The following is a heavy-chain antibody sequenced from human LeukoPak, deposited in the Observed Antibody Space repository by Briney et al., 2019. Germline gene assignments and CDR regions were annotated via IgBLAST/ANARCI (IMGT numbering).Heavy chain of an antibody. CDR3: ARECDYGGKFSGYYGMDV. Sequence: SQTLSLTCAISGDSVSSNSAAWNWIRQSPSRGLEWLGRTYYRSKWYNDYAVSVKSRITINADTSKSQFSLQLNSVTPEDTAVYYCARECDYGGKFSGYYGMDVWGQGTTVTVSS. V-gene: IGHV6-1*01. D-gene: IGHD4-23*01. J-gene: IGHJ6*02. CDR1: GDSVSSNSAA. CDR2: TYYRSKWYN.